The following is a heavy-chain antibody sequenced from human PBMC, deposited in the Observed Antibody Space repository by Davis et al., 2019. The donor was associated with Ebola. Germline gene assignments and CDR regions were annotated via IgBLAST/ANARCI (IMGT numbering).Heavy chain of an antibody. V-gene: IGHV3-23*01. CDR3: AREPPVGAITYYYYGMDV. D-gene: IGHD1-26*01. J-gene: IGHJ6*02. CDR1: GFTFSSYA. Sequence: GGSLRLSCAASGFTFSSYAMSWVRHAPGKGLEWVSAISGSGGSTYYADSVKGRFTISRDNSKNTLYLQMNSLRAEDTAVYYCAREPPVGAITYYYYGMDVWGQGTTVTVSS. CDR2: ISGSGGST.